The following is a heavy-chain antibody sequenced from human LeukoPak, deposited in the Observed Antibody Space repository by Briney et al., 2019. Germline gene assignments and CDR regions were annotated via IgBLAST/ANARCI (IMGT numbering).Heavy chain of an antibody. CDR1: GGSMSNYY. Sequence: SETLSLTCTVSGGSMSNYYWSWIRQPPGKGLEWIGYIYYSGSTNYNPSLKSRVTISVDTSKNQFSLKLSSVTAADTAVYYCARHAPGIVVVTAHAFDIWGQGTMVTVSS. J-gene: IGHJ3*02. CDR2: IYYSGST. CDR3: ARHAPGIVVVTAHAFDI. D-gene: IGHD2-21*02. V-gene: IGHV4-59*08.